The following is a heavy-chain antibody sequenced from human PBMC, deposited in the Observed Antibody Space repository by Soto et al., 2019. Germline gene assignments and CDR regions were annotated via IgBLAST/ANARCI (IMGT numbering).Heavy chain of an antibody. Sequence: PSETLSLTCTVSGGSISSSSYYWGWIRQPPGKGLEWIGYIYYSGSTNYNPSLKSRVTISVDTSKNQFSLKLSSVTAADTAVYYCAREGPYYDSSGYYTYYFDYWGQGTLVTVSS. CDR1: GGSISSSSYY. CDR3: AREGPYYDSSGYYTYYFDY. D-gene: IGHD3-22*01. V-gene: IGHV4-61*01. CDR2: IYYSGST. J-gene: IGHJ4*02.